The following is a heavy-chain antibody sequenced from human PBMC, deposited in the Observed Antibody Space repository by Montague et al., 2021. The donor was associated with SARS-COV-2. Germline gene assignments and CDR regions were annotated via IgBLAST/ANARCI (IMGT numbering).Heavy chain of an antibody. V-gene: IGHV4-39*07. J-gene: IGHJ6*02. D-gene: IGHD6-13*01. CDR1: GASISSSSYY. Sequence: SETLSLTCTVSGASISSSSYYWGWIRQPPGKGLEWIGSIYYSGSTYYNPSLKSRVTISVDTSKNQFSLKLSSVTAADTAVYYCARVGRQQLGRLPGMDVWGQGTTVTVSS. CDR3: ARVGRQQLGRLPGMDV. CDR2: IYYSGST.